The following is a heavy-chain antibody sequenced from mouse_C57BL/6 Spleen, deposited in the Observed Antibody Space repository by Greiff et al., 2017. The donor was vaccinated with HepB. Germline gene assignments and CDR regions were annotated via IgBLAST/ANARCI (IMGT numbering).Heavy chain of an antibody. V-gene: IGHV1-64*01. CDR1: GYTFTSYW. CDR3: ASSYYGSSFLFAY. D-gene: IGHD1-1*01. J-gene: IGHJ3*01. CDR2: IHPNSGST. Sequence: QVQLQQSGAELVKPGASVKLSCKASGYTFTSYWMHWVKQRPGQGLEWIGMIHPNSGSTNYNEKFKSKATLTVDKSSSTAYMQLSSLTSEDSAVYYCASSYYGSSFLFAYWGQGTLVTVSA.